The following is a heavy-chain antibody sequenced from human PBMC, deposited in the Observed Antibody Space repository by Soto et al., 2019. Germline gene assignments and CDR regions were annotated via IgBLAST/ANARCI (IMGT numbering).Heavy chain of an antibody. Sequence: PSQTLSLTCAISGDSVSSNSAAWNWIRQSPSRGLEWLGRTYYRSKWYNDYAVSVKSRITINPDTSKNQFSLQLNSVTPEDTAVYYCAGVGAQYSSSWYEGVYYYYGMDVWGQGTTVTVSS. D-gene: IGHD6-13*01. J-gene: IGHJ6*02. CDR3: AGVGAQYSSSWYEGVYYYYGMDV. V-gene: IGHV6-1*01. CDR1: GDSVSSNSAA. CDR2: TYYRSKWYN.